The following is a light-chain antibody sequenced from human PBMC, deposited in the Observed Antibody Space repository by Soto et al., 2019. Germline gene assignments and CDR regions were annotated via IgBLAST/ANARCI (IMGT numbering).Light chain of an antibody. CDR3: QQYYSTPHT. J-gene: IGKJ2*01. CDR2: WAS. V-gene: IGKV4-1*01. Sequence: DIVMTQSPDSLAVSLGERATINCKSSQSVLYSSNNKNYLAWYQQKPGQTPNLLIYWASTRESGVPDRFSGSGSGTDFTLTISSLQAEDVAVYCCQQYYSTPHTFGQGTRLEIK. CDR1: QSVLYSSNNKNY.